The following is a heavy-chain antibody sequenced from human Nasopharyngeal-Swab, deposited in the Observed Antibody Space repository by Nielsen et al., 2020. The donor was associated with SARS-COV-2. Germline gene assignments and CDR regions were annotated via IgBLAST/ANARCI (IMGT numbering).Heavy chain of an antibody. D-gene: IGHD4-17*01. CDR1: GFTFTTYW. J-gene: IGHJ5*02. CDR3: ARVRLRNNWFDP. CDR2: IKQVGSEK. Sequence: GGSLRLSCASSGFTFTTYWMSWVRQAPGKGLEWVASIKQVGSEKYYVDSVKGRFTISRDNAKSSLFLQMNSLRAEDTAVYYCARVRLRNNWFDPWGQGTLVTVSS. V-gene: IGHV3-7*01.